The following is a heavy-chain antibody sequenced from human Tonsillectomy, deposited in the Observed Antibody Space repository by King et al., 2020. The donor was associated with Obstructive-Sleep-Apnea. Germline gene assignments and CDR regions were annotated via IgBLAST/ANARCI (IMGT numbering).Heavy chain of an antibody. Sequence: VQLQESGGGVVQPEKSLRLSCAASGFTFSSYAMHWVRQAPGKGLEWVAVISYDGSNKYYADSVKGRFTISRDNSKNTLYLQMYSLRAEDTAVYYCARSDGMDVWGQGTTVTVSS. CDR3: ARSDGMDV. CDR2: ISYDGSNK. CDR1: GFTFSSYA. J-gene: IGHJ6*02. V-gene: IGHV3-30*04.